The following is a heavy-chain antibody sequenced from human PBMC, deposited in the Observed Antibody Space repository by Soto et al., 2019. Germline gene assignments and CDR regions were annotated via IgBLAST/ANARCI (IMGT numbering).Heavy chain of an antibody. V-gene: IGHV1-18*01. CDR3: ARTYLDAYGDYAGSVDP. D-gene: IGHD4-17*01. J-gene: IGHJ5*02. CDR1: GYTFTSYG. Sequence: QVQLVQSGAEVKKPGASVKVSCKASGYTFTSYGISWVRQAPGQGLEWMGWSSAYNGNTNYAQKLQGRVTMTTDASTSTAYMELRGLRSDDTAVYSGARTYLDAYGDYAGSVDPWGQGTLVTVSS. CDR2: SSAYNGNT.